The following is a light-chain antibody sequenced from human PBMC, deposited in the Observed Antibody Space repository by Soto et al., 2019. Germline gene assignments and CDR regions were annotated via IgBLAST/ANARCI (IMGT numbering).Light chain of an antibody. V-gene: IGKV1-17*01. J-gene: IGKJ5*01. CDR2: AAS. CDR1: QSISNH. CDR3: QHVKDYPIT. Sequence: DIQMTQSPSSLSASVEDRVIITCRASQSISNHLNWYQQKPGKAPKLLIYAASSLQSGVPSRFSGSGSGTEFTLTISSLQPEDFATYRFQHVKDYPITIGQGKRLEIK.